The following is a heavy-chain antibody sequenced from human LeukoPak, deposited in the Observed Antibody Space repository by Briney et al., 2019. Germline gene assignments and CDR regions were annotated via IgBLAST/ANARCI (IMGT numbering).Heavy chain of an antibody. Sequence: GGSLTLLCAACGFIFSSCTMLWVRRATGRGVEWVADISYYGSNKYYADSVKGRFTISRDNSKNTLYLQMNSLRAEDTAVYYCARVKRYCSGGSCLSRSDNGYYYYYGMDVWGHGTTVTVSS. V-gene: IGHV3-30*04. CDR1: GFIFSSCT. CDR2: ISYYGSNK. J-gene: IGHJ6*02. D-gene: IGHD2-15*01. CDR3: ARVKRYCSGGSCLSRSDNGYYYYYGMDV.